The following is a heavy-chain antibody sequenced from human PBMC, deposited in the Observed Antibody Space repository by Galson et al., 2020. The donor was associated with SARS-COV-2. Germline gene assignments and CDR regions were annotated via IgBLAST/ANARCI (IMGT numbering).Heavy chain of an antibody. J-gene: IGHJ3*02. CDR1: GFTFTNYA. Sequence: VQLGESLKIFCAASGFTFTNYAINWVRQAPGKGLEWVAVIGHDGRIAVYADSVKGRFTISRDNSENMLFLQMDSLRADDTAVYYCARDVSGGASDIWGQGTMVTVSS. CDR3: ARDVSGGASDI. CDR2: IGHDGRIA. V-gene: IGHV3-30*04. D-gene: IGHD1-26*01.